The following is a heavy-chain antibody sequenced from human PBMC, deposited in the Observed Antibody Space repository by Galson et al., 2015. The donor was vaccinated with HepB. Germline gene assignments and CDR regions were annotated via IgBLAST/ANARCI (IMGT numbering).Heavy chain of an antibody. CDR2: ISTTGTTI. V-gene: IGHV3-48*02. CDR1: GFTFGSYT. J-gene: IGHJ2*01. CDR3: VRVAVDTTIFRGYRYFDL. Sequence: SLRLSCAASGFTFGSYTINWVRQAPGKKMEWVSYISTTGTTIYYADSVKGRFTISRDNAENSVFLQMDSLRDEDTAVYYCVRVAVDTTIFRGYRYFDLWGRGTLVTVSS. D-gene: IGHD5-18*01.